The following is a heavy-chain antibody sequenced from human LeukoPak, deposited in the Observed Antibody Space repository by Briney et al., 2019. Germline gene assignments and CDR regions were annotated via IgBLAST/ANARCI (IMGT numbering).Heavy chain of an antibody. J-gene: IGHJ5*02. CDR1: GYTFTSYG. V-gene: IGHV1-18*01. CDR2: ISAYNGNT. Sequence: GASVKVSCKASGYTFTSYGISWVRQAPGQGLEWMGWISAYNGNTNYAQKLQGRVTMTTDTSTSTAYMELRSLRSDDTAVYYCARTYYDFWSGYYTGPTKMYNWFDPWGQGTLVTVSS. D-gene: IGHD3-3*01. CDR3: ARTYYDFWSGYYTGPTKMYNWFDP.